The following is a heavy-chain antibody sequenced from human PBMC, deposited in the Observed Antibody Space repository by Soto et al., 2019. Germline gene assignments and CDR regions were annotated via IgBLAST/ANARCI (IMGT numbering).Heavy chain of an antibody. J-gene: IGHJ2*01. CDR3: ARSGQTGEHYWYFDL. CDR1: EFTVSTNY. CDR2: LYSGGST. Sequence: EVQLVESGGGLIQPGGSLRLSCAASEFTVSTNYMTWVRQAPGKGLEWVSLLYSGGSTYYADSVKGRFTISRDNSKNTLYLQMNSLRAEDTAVYCCARSGQTGEHYWYFDLWGRGTLVTVSS. D-gene: IGHD7-27*01. V-gene: IGHV3-53*01.